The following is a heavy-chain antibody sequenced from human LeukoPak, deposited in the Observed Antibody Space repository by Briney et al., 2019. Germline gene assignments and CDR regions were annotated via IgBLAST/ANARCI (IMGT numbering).Heavy chain of an antibody. J-gene: IGHJ5*01. CDR1: GYSFTKFG. V-gene: IGHV1-18*01. CDR3: VRVGSAYGDPLEFDF. Sequence: ASVKVSCKGSGYSFTKFGISWVRQAPGQGLEWMGWISGYNANTDSAQKFQDRVTMTTDNSVTTAYLELRSLRSDDTAVYFCVRVGSAYGDPLEFDFWGQGTLVTVSS. CDR2: ISGYNANT. D-gene: IGHD4-17*01.